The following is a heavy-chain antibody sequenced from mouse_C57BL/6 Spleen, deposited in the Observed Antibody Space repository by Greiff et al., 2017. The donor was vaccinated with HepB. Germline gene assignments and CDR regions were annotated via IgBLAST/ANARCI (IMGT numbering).Heavy chain of an antibody. J-gene: IGHJ2*01. CDR3: ARSGGNCAEYFDY. CDR1: GFTFTDYY. Sequence: VQLKESGGGLVQPGGSLSLSCAASGFTFTDYYMSWVRQPPGKALEWLGFIRNKANGYTTEYSASVKGRFTISRDNSQSILYLQMNALRAEDSAAYDCARSGGNCAEYFDYWGQGTTLTVSS. CDR2: IRNKANGYTT. V-gene: IGHV7-3*01. D-gene: IGHD2-1*01.